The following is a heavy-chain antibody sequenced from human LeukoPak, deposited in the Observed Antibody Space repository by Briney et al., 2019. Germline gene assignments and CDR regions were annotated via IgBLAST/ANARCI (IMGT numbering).Heavy chain of an antibody. Sequence: VASVKVSRKASGYTFTNYAMNCVRHAPGQGLEWMGWIHPSTGNPTYAQGFTGRFVFSLDTSVSTTYLQISSLKAEDTAVYFCARAFQSLGGLSLPDYWGQGTLVTVSS. D-gene: IGHD3-16*02. CDR1: GYTFTNYA. V-gene: IGHV7-4-1*02. J-gene: IGHJ4*02. CDR2: IHPSTGNP. CDR3: ARAFQSLGGLSLPDY.